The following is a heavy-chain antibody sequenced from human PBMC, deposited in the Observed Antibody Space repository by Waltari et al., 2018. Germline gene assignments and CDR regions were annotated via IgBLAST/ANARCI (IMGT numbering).Heavy chain of an antibody. D-gene: IGHD1-26*01. J-gene: IGHJ4*02. V-gene: IGHV1-2*02. Sequence: QGQLVQSGAEMKRPGASVKVSCKASRYAFSNYFLPWVRQAPGQGLEWMGWISPASGATKSPQNFKGRVTLTSDTALNTAYLELTGLTPDDTAVYYCARLPHWEPFDSWGQGTLVTVAS. CDR3: ARLPHWEPFDS. CDR1: RYAFSNYF. CDR2: ISPASGAT.